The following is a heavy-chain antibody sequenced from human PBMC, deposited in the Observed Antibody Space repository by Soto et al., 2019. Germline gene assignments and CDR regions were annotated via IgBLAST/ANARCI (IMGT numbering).Heavy chain of an antibody. D-gene: IGHD6-13*01. CDR3: ARDDRTAAAGGNWFDP. V-gene: IGHV4-31*03. J-gene: IGHJ5*02. CDR1: GGSISSGGYY. Sequence: SETLSLTCTVSGGSISSGGYYWSWIRQHPGKGLEWIGYIYYSGSTYYNPSLKSRVTISVDTSKNQFSLKLSSVTAADTAVYYCARDDRTAAAGGNWFDPWGQGTLVTVSS. CDR2: IYYSGST.